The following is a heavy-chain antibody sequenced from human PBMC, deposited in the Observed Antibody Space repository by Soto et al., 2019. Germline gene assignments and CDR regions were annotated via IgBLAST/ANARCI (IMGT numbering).Heavy chain of an antibody. J-gene: IGHJ4*02. D-gene: IGHD3-16*01. Sequence: QVHLVESGGGVVQPGTSLRLSCVGSGFTFRSYVIHWVRQAPGKGLEWVALTSYDGSNNFYGASVKGRFTISRQNSRNTGELQTDSLRFEDTALYYCARWGTTGGLDVWGQGTLVSVSS. CDR2: TSYDGSNN. V-gene: IGHV3-33*05. CDR1: GFTFRSYV. CDR3: ARWGTTGGLDV.